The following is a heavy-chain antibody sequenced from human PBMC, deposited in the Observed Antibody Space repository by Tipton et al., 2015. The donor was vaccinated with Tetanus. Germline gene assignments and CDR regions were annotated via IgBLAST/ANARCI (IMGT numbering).Heavy chain of an antibody. V-gene: IGHV4-31*03. CDR1: GGSISSGGYY. Sequence: TLSLTCTVSGGSISSGGYYWSWIRQHPGKGLEWIGYIYYSGSTYYNPSLKSRVTISVDTSKNQFSLKLSSVTAADTAVYYCARERIAARPMAVDGDYFDYWGQGTLVTVSS. CDR3: ARERIAARPMAVDGDYFDY. CDR2: IYYSGST. J-gene: IGHJ4*02. D-gene: IGHD6-6*01.